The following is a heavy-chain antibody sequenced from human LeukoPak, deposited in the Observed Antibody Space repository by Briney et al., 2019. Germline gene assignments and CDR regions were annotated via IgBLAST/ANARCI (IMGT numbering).Heavy chain of an antibody. CDR2: ISSSSSTI. Sequence: GGSLRLSCAASGFTFSSYSMNWVRQAPGKGLEWVSYISSSSSTIYYADSVKGRFTISRDNAKNSLYLQMNSLRAEDTAVYYCAREEVATIIDYWGQGTVVTVSS. V-gene: IGHV3-48*01. CDR1: GFTFSSYS. J-gene: IGHJ4*02. D-gene: IGHD5-12*01. CDR3: AREEVATIIDY.